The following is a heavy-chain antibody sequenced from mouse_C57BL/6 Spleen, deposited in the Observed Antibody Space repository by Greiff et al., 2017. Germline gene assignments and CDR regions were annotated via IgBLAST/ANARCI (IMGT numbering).Heavy chain of an antibody. CDR1: GYTFTSYW. J-gene: IGHJ3*01. CDR2: IDPSDSYT. CDR3: ARRYGSNFFAY. V-gene: IGHV1-69*01. Sequence: VQLQQPGAELVMPGASVKLSCKASGYTFTSYWMHWVKQRPGQGLEWIGEIDPSDSYTNYNQKFKGKSTLTVDKSSSTAYMQLSSLTSEDSAVYYCARRYGSNFFAYWGQGTLVTVSA. D-gene: IGHD1-1*01.